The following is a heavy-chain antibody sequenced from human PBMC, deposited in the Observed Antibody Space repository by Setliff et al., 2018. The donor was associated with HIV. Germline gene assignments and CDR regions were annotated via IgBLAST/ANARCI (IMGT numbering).Heavy chain of an antibody. Sequence: ASETLSLTCTVSGYSISSGYYWGWIRQPPGKGLEWIGSIYHSGSTYYNPSLKSRVTISVDTSKNQFSLKLSSVTAADTAVYYCARAMVVVAAPLDAFDIWGQGTMVTVSS. CDR1: GYSISSGYY. CDR3: ARAMVVVAAPLDAFDI. V-gene: IGHV4-38-2*02. CDR2: IYHSGST. J-gene: IGHJ3*02. D-gene: IGHD2-15*01.